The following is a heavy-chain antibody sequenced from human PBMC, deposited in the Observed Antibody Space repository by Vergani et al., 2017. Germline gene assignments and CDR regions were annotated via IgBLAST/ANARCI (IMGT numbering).Heavy chain of an antibody. CDR3: ATSYSGSYTFDY. Sequence: QVQLQESGPGLVKPSQTLSLTCTVSGGSISSGSYYWSWIRQPAGKGLEWIGRIYTSGSTNYNPSLKSRVTISVDTSKNQFSLKLSSVTAADTAVYYCATSYSGSYTFDYWGQGTLVTVSS. J-gene: IGHJ4*02. V-gene: IGHV4-61*02. CDR2: IYTSGST. D-gene: IGHD1-26*01. CDR1: GGSISSGSYY.